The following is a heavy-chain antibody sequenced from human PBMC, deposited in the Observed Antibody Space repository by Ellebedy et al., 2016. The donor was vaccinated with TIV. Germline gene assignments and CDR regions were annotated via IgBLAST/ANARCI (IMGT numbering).Heavy chain of an antibody. J-gene: IGHJ6*03. Sequence: GESPKISCAASGFTFSSYWMSWVRQAPGKGLEWVGRIKSKTDGGTVHYAAPVKGRFTISRDDLRKTLYLQMNSLKAEDTAVYYCTTPTRWIGYCSGGTCPPGMDVWGKGTTVAVSS. V-gene: IGHV3-15*01. CDR3: TTPTRWIGYCSGGTCPPGMDV. D-gene: IGHD2-15*01. CDR2: IKSKTDGGTV. CDR1: GFTFSSYW.